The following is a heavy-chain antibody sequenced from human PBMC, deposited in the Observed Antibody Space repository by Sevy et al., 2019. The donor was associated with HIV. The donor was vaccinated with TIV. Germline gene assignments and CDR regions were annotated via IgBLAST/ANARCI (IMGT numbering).Heavy chain of an antibody. V-gene: IGHV4-59*13. D-gene: IGHD3-22*01. CDR3: AGGDYDRSGRRWGQWFDS. CDR1: GGSISSYY. CDR2: LYYSGST. Sequence: SETLSLSCTVSGGSISSYYWSWIRQPPGKGLEWIGYLYYSGSTNYNPSLRSRVIMSVDTSKNQFALKLSSVTAADTAVYYCAGGDYDRSGRRWGQWFDSWGQGTLVTVSS. J-gene: IGHJ5*01.